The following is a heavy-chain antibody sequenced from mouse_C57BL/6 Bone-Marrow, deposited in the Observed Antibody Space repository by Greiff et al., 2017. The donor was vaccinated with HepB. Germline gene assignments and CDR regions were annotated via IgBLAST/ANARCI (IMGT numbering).Heavy chain of an antibody. Sequence: DVQLVESGGGLVKPGGSLKLSCAASGFTFSSYAMSWVRQTPEKRLEWVATISDGGSYTYYPDNVKGRFTISRDNAKNNLYLQMSHLKSEDTAMYYCARDGYYVGWFAYWGQGTLVTVSA. CDR1: GFTFSSYA. J-gene: IGHJ3*01. CDR2: ISDGGSYT. V-gene: IGHV5-4*01. D-gene: IGHD2-3*01. CDR3: ARDGYYVGWFAY.